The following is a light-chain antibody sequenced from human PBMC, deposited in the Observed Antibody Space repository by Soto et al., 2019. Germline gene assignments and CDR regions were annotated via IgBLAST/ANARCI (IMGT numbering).Light chain of an antibody. Sequence: QSVLTQPPSASGSPGQSVTISCTGTSSDVGCYNYVSWYQQHPGKAPKLMIYEVSKRPSGVPDRFSGSKSGNTASLSVSGLQAEDEADYYCTSYAGSNTWVFGGGTKLTVL. V-gene: IGLV2-8*01. CDR3: TSYAGSNTWV. CDR1: SSDVGCYNY. J-gene: IGLJ3*02. CDR2: EVS.